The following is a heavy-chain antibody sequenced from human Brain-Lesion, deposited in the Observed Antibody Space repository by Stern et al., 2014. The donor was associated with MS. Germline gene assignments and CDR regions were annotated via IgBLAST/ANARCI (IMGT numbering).Heavy chain of an antibody. Sequence: VQLVQSGPGLVKPSGTLSLTCAVSGGSISSSNWWSWVRQSPGKGLEWIGEVYHSGGTKDRPSFESRVIISVDKSKNQFSLKLSYVTAADTAVYYCARELPDLNAFDIWGQGTMVTVSS. J-gene: IGHJ3*02. D-gene: IGHD1-14*01. CDR3: ARELPDLNAFDI. CDR2: VYHSGGT. V-gene: IGHV4-4*02. CDR1: GGSISSSNW.